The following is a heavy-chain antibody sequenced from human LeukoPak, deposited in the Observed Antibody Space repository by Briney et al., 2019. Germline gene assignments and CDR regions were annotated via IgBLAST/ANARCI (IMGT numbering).Heavy chain of an antibody. CDR2: IYYSGST. V-gene: IGHV4-61*08. CDR1: GGSISSGGYY. D-gene: IGHD6-13*01. Sequence: SQTLSLTCTVSGGSISSGGYYWSWIRQPPGKGLEWIGYIYYSGSTNYNPSLKSRVTISVDTSKNQFSLKLSSVTAADTAVYYCARQGGQQLTDYWGQGTLVTVSS. J-gene: IGHJ4*02. CDR3: ARQGGQQLTDY.